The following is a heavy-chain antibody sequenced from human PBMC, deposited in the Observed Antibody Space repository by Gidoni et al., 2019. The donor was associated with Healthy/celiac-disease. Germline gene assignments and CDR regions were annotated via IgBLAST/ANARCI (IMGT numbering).Heavy chain of an antibody. D-gene: IGHD5-12*01. CDR3: ASQYSEMATIEYAFDI. J-gene: IGHJ3*02. V-gene: IGHV4-39*01. CDR2: IYYSGCT. CDR1: GCSLSSSSYY. Sequence: QLQLQESGPGLVKPSETLSLTCTVSGCSLSSSSYYWGWIRQPPGHGLEWSGSIYYSGCTYYNPSLKCRDTISVDTSKNQFSLKLISVTAADTAVYYCASQYSEMATIEYAFDIWGQGTMVTVSS.